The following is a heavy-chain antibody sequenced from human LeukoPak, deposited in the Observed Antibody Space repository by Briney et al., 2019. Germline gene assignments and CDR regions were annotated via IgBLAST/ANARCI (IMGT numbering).Heavy chain of an antibody. J-gene: IGHJ4*02. Sequence: SETLSLTCTVSGGSISSSSYYWGWIRQPPGKGLEWIGSIYYSGSTYYSPSLKSRVTISVDTSKNQFSLKLSSVTAADTAVYYCARRAVVPAAVSYFDNWGQGTLVTVSS. CDR2: IYYSGST. CDR1: GGSISSSSYY. D-gene: IGHD2-2*01. CDR3: ARRAVVPAAVSYFDN. V-gene: IGHV4-39*01.